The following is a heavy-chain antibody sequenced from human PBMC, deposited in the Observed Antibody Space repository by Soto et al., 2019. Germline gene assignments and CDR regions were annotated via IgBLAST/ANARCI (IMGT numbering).Heavy chain of an antibody. J-gene: IGHJ4*02. CDR2: FDPEDGET. D-gene: IGHD4-17*01. CDR3: ATALKTTVVFDY. CDR1: GYTLTELS. V-gene: IGHV1-24*01. Sequence: ASVKVSCKVSGYTLTELSMHWVRQAPGKGLEWMGGFDPEDGETIYAQKLQGRVTMTEDTSTDTAYMELSSLRFEDTAVYYCATALKTTVVFDYWGQGTLVTVSS.